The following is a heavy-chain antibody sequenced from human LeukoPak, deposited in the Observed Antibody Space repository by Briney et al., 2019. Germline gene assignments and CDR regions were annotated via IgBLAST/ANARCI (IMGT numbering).Heavy chain of an antibody. CDR2: TNEDGSIT. D-gene: IGHD1-26*01. CDR3: IRDLGGRSGY. Sequence: GGSLRLSCAASGFTFRTYSMHWVRQAPGKGLVWVSRTNEDGSITNYADSVKGRFTISRDNAKDTLYLQMNGLRAEDTAVYHCIRDLGGRSGYWGQGTLVTVSS. V-gene: IGHV3-74*01. CDR1: GFTFRTYS. J-gene: IGHJ4*02.